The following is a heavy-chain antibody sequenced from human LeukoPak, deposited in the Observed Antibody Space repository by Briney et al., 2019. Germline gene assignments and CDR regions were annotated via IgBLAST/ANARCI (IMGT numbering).Heavy chain of an antibody. CDR3: ARDRYGGNWYDP. Sequence: GGSLRLSCAASGFTFRCYWMSWVRQAPGKGLEWVANIKQDGSEKYYVDSVKGRFTISRDNAKNSLYLQMNSLRAEDTAVYYCARDRYGGNWYDPWVQGTLVTVSS. D-gene: IGHD4-23*01. V-gene: IGHV3-7*04. CDR2: IKQDGSEK. CDR1: GFTFRCYW. J-gene: IGHJ5*02.